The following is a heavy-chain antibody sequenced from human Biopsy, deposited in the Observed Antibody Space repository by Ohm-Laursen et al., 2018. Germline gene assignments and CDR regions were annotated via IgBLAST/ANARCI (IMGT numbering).Heavy chain of an antibody. V-gene: IGHV4-59*11. CDR3: ARGSNDFGGLYFPR. D-gene: IGHD4-23*01. CDR1: GGSFTGHY. CDR2: ISYTGYT. Sequence: GTLSLTCIVSGGSFTGHYWSWIRQPPGKGLEWIGHISYTGYTSYNASLKSRVTISADTSRNHFSLRLSSLTAADTAVYYCARGSNDFGGLYFPRWGQGTLLTVSS. J-gene: IGHJ4*02.